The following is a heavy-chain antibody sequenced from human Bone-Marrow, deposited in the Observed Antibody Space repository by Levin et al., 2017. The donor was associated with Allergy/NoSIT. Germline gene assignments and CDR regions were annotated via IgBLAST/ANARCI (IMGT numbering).Heavy chain of an antibody. J-gene: IGHJ6*03. V-gene: IGHV3-30*04. CDR1: EFTFSNYA. CDR3: AREVRLEGYSSTWYQTLRVGYYYMDV. D-gene: IGHD6-13*01. CDR2: ISDDGLNQ. Sequence: PGGSLRLSCAASEFTFSNYAIHWVRQAPGKGLEWVAIISDDGLNQFYADSVKGRFTISRDNSRNTLYLQMNSLRLEDTAIYYCAREVRLEGYSSTWYQTLRVGYYYMDVWGKGTTVIVSS.